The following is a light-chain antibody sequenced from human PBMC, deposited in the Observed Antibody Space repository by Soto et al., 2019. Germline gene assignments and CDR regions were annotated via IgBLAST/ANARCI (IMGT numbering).Light chain of an antibody. CDR1: QSVSSSY. Sequence: EIVLTQSPGTLSLSPGERATLSCRASQSVSSSYLAWYQQKPGQAPRLLIYGSSSRATCIPDRFSGSGSGTDFTLTISRLEPEDFAVYYCQQYAGSPWAFGQGTKVEIK. J-gene: IGKJ1*01. CDR2: GSS. V-gene: IGKV3-20*01. CDR3: QQYAGSPWA.